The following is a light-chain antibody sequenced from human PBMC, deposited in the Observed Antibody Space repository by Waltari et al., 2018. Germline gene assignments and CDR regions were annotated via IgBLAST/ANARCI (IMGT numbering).Light chain of an antibody. V-gene: IGKV1-9*01. Sequence: DIQLTQSPSFLSASVGDRVTITCRASQGISSYLAWYQQKPGKAPKLLIYPASTLQSGVLSRFSGSGSGTEFTLTISSLQPEDFAAYYCQHLNSYPVTFGQGTKLEIK. CDR3: QHLNSYPVT. CDR1: QGISSY. CDR2: PAS. J-gene: IGKJ2*01.